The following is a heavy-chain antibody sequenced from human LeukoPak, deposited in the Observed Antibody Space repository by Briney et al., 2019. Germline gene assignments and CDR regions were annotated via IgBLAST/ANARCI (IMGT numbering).Heavy chain of an antibody. CDR1: GFSISTFE. Sequence: GGSLRLSCAASGFSISTFEMNWVRQAPGKGLEWVSYISDSGSATQHADSVRGRFAISRDNAKNSLYLEMHSLRVEDTAVYYCATRVAGTSHFSYWGQGTLVTVSS. J-gene: IGHJ4*02. CDR2: ISDSGSAT. D-gene: IGHD6-19*01. CDR3: ATRVAGTSHFSY. V-gene: IGHV3-48*03.